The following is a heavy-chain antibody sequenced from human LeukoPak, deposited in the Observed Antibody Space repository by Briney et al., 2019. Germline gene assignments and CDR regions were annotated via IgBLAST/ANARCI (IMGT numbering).Heavy chain of an antibody. V-gene: IGHV3-23*01. D-gene: IGHD5-18*01. J-gene: IGHJ4*02. CDR2: ISGSGTST. CDR1: GFTFSSYA. CDR3: AKDRGYSYGVAVDY. Sequence: GGSLRLSWAASGFTFSSYAMSWVRQAQGQVLALFSAISGSGTSTYYADSVKGRFTLSRDNSQNTLYLQMNSLRAEDTAVYYCAKDRGYSYGVAVDYWGQGTLVTVSS.